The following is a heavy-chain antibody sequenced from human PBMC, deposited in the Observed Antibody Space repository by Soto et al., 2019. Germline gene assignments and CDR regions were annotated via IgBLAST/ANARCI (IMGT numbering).Heavy chain of an antibody. D-gene: IGHD3-10*01. J-gene: IGHJ6*02. CDR1: GGSVSSGSYY. CDR2: IYYSGST. Sequence: QVQLQESGPGLVKPSETLSLTCTVSGGSVSSGSYYWSWIRQPPGKGLEWIGYIYYSGSTNYNPSLQSQGTLSVEPSKKQFNLKLSSVTAADTAVYYCAGDYGSGSYYYPSVDYYYYYGMGVWGQGNTVTVSS. V-gene: IGHV4-61*01. CDR3: AGDYGSGSYYYPSVDYYYYYGMGV.